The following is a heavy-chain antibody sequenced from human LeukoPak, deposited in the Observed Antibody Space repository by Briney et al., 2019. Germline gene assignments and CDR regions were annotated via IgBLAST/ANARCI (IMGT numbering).Heavy chain of an antibody. CDR3: AKHVWTSVWFFDY. CDR1: GFTFSSYA. V-gene: IGHV3-23*01. CDR2: ISGSGGQK. Sequence: GGSLRLSCAASGFTFSSYAMSWVRQAPGKGLEWVSLISGSGGQKDYADSVKGRFTISRDNSGSTLNLQMDSLKAEDTAVYYCAKHVWTSVWFFDYWGQGTLVTVSS. D-gene: IGHD6-19*01. J-gene: IGHJ4*02.